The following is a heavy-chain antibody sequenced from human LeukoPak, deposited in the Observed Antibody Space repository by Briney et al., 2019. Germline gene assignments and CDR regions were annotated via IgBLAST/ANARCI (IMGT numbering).Heavy chain of an antibody. D-gene: IGHD3-16*01. V-gene: IGHV4-4*07. CDR1: GGSISSYH. Sequence: PSETLSVTCTVSGGSISSYHWSWIRQPAGKGVEWIGRIYTSGNTNYNPSLKSRVTMSVDTSKNQFSLKLSSVTAADTAVYYCARVGDYALKDWGQGTLVTVSS. CDR3: ARVGDYALKD. J-gene: IGHJ4*02. CDR2: IYTSGNT.